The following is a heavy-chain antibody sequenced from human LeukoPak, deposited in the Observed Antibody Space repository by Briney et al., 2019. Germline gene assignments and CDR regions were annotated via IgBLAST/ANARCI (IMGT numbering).Heavy chain of an antibody. Sequence: PSETLSLTCTVSGGSISSYYWSWIRQPPGKGLEWIGYIYYSGSTNYNPSLKSRVTISVDTSKNQFSLKLSPVTAADTAVYYCARGVLRGIPQYYYGMDVWGQGTTVTVSS. CDR2: IYYSGST. CDR3: ARGVLRGIPQYYYGMDV. V-gene: IGHV4-59*01. CDR1: GGSISSYY. J-gene: IGHJ6*02. D-gene: IGHD1-14*01.